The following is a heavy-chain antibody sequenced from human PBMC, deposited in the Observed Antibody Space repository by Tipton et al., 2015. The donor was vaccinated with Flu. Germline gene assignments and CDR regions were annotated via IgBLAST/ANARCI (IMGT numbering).Heavy chain of an antibody. J-gene: IGHJ6*02. Sequence: TLSLTCTVSGGSISSYYWSWIRQPAGKGLEWSGEINHSGSTNYNPSLKSRVTISVDTSKNQFSLKLSSVTAADTAVYYCAGQRNRYYYYGMDVWGQGTTVTVSS. CDR1: GGSISSYY. CDR2: INHSGST. V-gene: IGHV4-34*01. CDR3: AGQRNRYYYYGMDV. D-gene: IGHD6-25*01.